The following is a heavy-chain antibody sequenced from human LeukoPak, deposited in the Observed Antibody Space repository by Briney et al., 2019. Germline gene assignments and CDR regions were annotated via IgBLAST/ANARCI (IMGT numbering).Heavy chain of an antibody. J-gene: IGHJ4*02. CDR2: ISGSGGST. D-gene: IGHD5-12*01. Sequence: GGSLRLSCAASGCTFSSYAMSWVRQAPGQGLEWVSAISGSGGSTYYADSVKGRFTISRDNSKNTLYLQMNSLRAEDTAVYYCAKIGGYSGGDYWGQGTLVTVSS. CDR1: GCTFSSYA. CDR3: AKIGGYSGGDY. V-gene: IGHV3-23*01.